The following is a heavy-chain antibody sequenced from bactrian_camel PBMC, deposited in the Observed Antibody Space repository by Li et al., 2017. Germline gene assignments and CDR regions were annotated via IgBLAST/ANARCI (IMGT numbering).Heavy chain of an antibody. CDR1: DNVSKYY. CDR2: IDKFGSA. D-gene: IGHD5*01. Sequence: VQLVESGGGSVQAGGSLKLSCAASDNVSKYYMAWFRQAPGKEREGVAAIDKFGSATYTYSVMGRFTISHNNNNTLQLQMNSLKPEDTAVYYCAADLGWCGRQPLQREFRNWGQGTQVTVS. J-gene: IGHJ4*01. CDR3: AADLGWCGRQPLQREFRN. V-gene: IGHV3S53*01.